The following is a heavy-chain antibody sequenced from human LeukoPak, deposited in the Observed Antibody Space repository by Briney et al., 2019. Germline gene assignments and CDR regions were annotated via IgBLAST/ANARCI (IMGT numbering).Heavy chain of an antibody. CDR3: ASQTKYYSDSAGSYWGAFDL. D-gene: IGHD3-10*01. Sequence: GGSLRLSCAASGLTFYDQAMHWVRQAPGTGLEWVSLSGNDGSTYYADSVRGRFTISRDISKNSLYLEMSSLRTEDTALYHCASQTKYYSDSAGSYWGAFDLWGQGTMVTVSS. J-gene: IGHJ3*01. CDR2: SGNDGST. V-gene: IGHV3-43*02. CDR1: GLTFYDQA.